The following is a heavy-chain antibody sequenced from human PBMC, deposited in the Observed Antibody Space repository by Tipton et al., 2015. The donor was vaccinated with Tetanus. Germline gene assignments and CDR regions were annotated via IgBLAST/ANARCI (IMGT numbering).Heavy chain of an antibody. J-gene: IGHJ3*02. CDR2: IYSGGST. D-gene: IGHD2-15*01. Sequence: TLSLTCTVSGGSTHSYYWSWIRQSAGKGLEWIGRIYSGGSTSYNPSLKSRVTMSMDTSKNQLSLKLNSVTVADTAVYFCARVLRYSTSGGWDDAFDIWGQGTKVTVSS. CDR3: ARVLRYSTSGGWDDAFDI. CDR1: GGSTHSYY. V-gene: IGHV4-4*07.